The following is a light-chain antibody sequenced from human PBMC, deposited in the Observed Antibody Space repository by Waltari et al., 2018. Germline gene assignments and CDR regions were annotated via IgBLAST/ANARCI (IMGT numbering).Light chain of an antibody. CDR3: QQRHSYPFT. V-gene: IGKV1-16*01. Sequence: DIQLTQSPSSLSASVGDRVTITCRASQGINNYVAWIQQKPGKAPKQLIYKASSLQSGVPSRFSGSGSGSEFTLTISSLQPAYFAVYYCQQRHSYPFTFGGGTKVEIK. CDR1: QGINNY. CDR2: KAS. J-gene: IGKJ4*01.